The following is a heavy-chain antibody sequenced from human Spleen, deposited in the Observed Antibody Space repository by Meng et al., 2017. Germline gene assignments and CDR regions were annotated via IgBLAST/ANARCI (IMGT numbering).Heavy chain of an antibody. CDR1: GFTFSGYW. D-gene: IGHD4-17*01. J-gene: IGHJ6*02. CDR3: AKDTVSAYYYYGMDV. CDR2: INSDGRST. V-gene: IGHV3-74*01. Sequence: GESLKISCAASGFTFSGYWMHWVRQTPGKGLVWVSHINSDGRSTSYADSVKGRFTISRDNAKNSLYLQMNSLRTEDTALYYCAKDTVSAYYYYGMDVWGQGTTVTVSS.